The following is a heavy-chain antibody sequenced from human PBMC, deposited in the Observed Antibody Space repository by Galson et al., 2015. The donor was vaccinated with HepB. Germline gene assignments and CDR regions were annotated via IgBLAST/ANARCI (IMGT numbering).Heavy chain of an antibody. CDR3: TRDFFDVERNTYYYGSSGYPQGYFDY. J-gene: IGHJ4*02. CDR2: IRSKAYGGTT. Sequence: SLRLSCAASGFTFGDYAMSWFRQAPGKGLEWVGFIRSKAYGGTTEYAASVKGRFTISRDDSKSIAYLQMNSLKTEDTAVYYCTRDFFDVERNTYYYGSSGYPQGYFDYWGQGTLVTVSS. D-gene: IGHD3-22*01. CDR1: GFTFGDYA. V-gene: IGHV3-49*03.